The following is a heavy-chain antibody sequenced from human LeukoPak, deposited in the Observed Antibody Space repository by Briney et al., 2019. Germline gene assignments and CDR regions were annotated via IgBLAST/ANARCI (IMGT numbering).Heavy chain of an antibody. CDR2: INHSGST. Sequence: PSETLSLTCAVYGGSFSGYYWSWIRQPPGKGLEWVGEINHSGSTNYNPSLKSRVTISVDTSKNQFSLKLSSVTAADTAVYYCARGPQLWFGELLNYYYYGMDVWGQGTTVTVSS. CDR3: ARGPQLWFGELLNYYYYGMDV. J-gene: IGHJ6*02. CDR1: GGSFSGYY. V-gene: IGHV4-34*01. D-gene: IGHD3-10*01.